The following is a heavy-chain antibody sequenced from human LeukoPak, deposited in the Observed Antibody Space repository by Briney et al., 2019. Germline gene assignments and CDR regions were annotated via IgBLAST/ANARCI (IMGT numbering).Heavy chain of an antibody. CDR1: GFTVSSNY. J-gene: IGHJ3*02. CDR3: ARQYCSSTSCNGAFDI. Sequence: GGSLRLSCAASGFTVSSNYMSWVRQAPGKGLGWVSIIYRGGNTYYADSVKGRFTISRDNSKNTLYFQMNSLRAEDTAVYYCARQYCSSTSCNGAFDIWGQGTMVTVSS. CDR2: IYRGGNT. D-gene: IGHD2-2*01. V-gene: IGHV3-53*01.